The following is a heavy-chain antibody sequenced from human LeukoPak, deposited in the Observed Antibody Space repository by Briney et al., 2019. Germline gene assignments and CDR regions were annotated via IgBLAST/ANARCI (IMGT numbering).Heavy chain of an antibody. CDR3: AARPGEVAVPFDY. J-gene: IGHJ4*02. D-gene: IGHD2-15*01. CDR2: ISGRGGIT. Sequence: GGSLRLSCAASGFTFSTFAMTWVRQAPGKGLEWVSLISGRGGITYYADSVNGRFTISRDNSKNTLYLQMHSLRAEDTAVYYCAARPGEVAVPFDYWGQGTLVTVSS. V-gene: IGHV3-23*01. CDR1: GFTFSTFA.